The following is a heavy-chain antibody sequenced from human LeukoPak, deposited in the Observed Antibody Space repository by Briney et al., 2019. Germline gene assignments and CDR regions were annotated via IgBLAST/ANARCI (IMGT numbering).Heavy chain of an antibody. V-gene: IGHV3-23*01. Sequence: PGGSLRLSCAASGFTFSSYAMSWVRQAPGKGLEWVSTISSSGGSTYYADSVKGRFTISRDNSKNTLYLQMNSLRAEGTAVYYCAKVVGATTRGYFDYWGQGTLVTVSS. CDR1: GFTFSSYA. CDR3: AKVVGATTRGYFDY. CDR2: ISSSGGST. D-gene: IGHD1-26*01. J-gene: IGHJ4*02.